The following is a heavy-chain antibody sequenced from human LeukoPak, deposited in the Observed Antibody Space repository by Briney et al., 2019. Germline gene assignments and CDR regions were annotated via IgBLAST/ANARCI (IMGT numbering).Heavy chain of an antibody. V-gene: IGHV3-21*01. Sequence: PGGSLRLSCAASGFTFSSYSMNWVRQAPGKGLEWVSSISSSSSYIYYADSVKGRFTISRDNAKNSLYLQMNSLRAEDTAVYYCARDSIRQWPDYFDYWGQGTLVTASS. D-gene: IGHD6-19*01. J-gene: IGHJ4*02. CDR3: ARDSIRQWPDYFDY. CDR2: ISSSSSYI. CDR1: GFTFSSYS.